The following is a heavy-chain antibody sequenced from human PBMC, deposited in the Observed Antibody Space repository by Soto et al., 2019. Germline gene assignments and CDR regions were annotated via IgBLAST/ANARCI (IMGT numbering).Heavy chain of an antibody. V-gene: IGHV3-7*03. J-gene: IGHJ6*01. D-gene: IGHD4-17*01. CDR1: VCTFSYYW. CDR3: ARLLTTVTPSGGYDYNGMEV. Sequence: PVGSLRLSCASSVCTFSYYWMSCVRHSPGKWLEWVANIKQDGNEKYCVDSVKGRFTISRDNAKNSLYLQMNSLRAEDTAVYYCARLLTTVTPSGGYDYNGMEVLGQGTTVNVSS. CDR2: IKQDGNEK.